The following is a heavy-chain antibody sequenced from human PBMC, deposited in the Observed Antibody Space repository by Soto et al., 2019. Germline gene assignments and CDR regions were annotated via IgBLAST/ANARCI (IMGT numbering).Heavy chain of an antibody. J-gene: IGHJ6*02. CDR3: VRPRPSGENYGMDV. CDR2: LYTEGTT. CDR1: GLTVSHNY. D-gene: IGHD3-16*01. V-gene: IGHV3-53*01. Sequence: PGGSLRLSCVASGLTVSHNYMAWVRQAPEMGLEWVSILYTEGTTYYADSVKGRFTISRYSSKNTLFLQMDSLRAEDTAVYYCVRPRPSGENYGMDVWGQGTTVTVSS.